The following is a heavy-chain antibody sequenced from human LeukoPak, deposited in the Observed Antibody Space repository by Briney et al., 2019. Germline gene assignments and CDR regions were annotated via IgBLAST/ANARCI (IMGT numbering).Heavy chain of an antibody. J-gene: IGHJ3*02. CDR2: VSGTGGTT. Sequence: GGSLRLSCSASGFTFSTYAMSWVRQAPGKGLEWVSAVSGTGGTTYYADSVKGRFTISRDNSKNTLYLQMNSLRAGDTAVYYCAKITLVRGVSAYGTFDIWGQGTMVTVSS. CDR3: AKITLVRGVSAYGTFDI. V-gene: IGHV3-23*01. CDR1: GFTFSTYA. D-gene: IGHD3-10*01.